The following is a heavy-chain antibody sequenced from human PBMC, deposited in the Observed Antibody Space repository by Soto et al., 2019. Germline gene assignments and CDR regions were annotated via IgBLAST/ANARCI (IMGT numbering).Heavy chain of an antibody. Sequence: EVQLVESGGSLVQPGGSLRLSCAASGFIFIGSWMKWVRQAPGRGLAWVATIKQDGSEKYYVDSAKGRFTISRDTAKNTLYLQMNSLRAEATAVYYCATTGGYWGQGTLVTVSS. D-gene: IGHD3-10*01. CDR2: IKQDGSEK. CDR3: ATTGGY. V-gene: IGHV3-7*05. CDR1: GFIFIGSW. J-gene: IGHJ4*02.